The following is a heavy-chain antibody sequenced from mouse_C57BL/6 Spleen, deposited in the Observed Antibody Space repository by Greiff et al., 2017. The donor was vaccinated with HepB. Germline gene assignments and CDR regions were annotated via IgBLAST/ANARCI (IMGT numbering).Heavy chain of an antibody. CDR3: ARAATPMDY. D-gene: IGHD1-2*01. CDR2: INPGDGDT. J-gene: IGHJ4*01. CDR1: GYAFSSYG. Sequence: QVHLQQSGAGLVKPGASVKLSCKASGYAFSSYGMTWVEQSPGKGLEWIGQINPGDGDTNYNEKFKGKATLTADKSSSTAYMQLSSLTSEDSAVYFYARAATPMDYWGQGTSVTVSS. V-gene: IGHV1-80*01.